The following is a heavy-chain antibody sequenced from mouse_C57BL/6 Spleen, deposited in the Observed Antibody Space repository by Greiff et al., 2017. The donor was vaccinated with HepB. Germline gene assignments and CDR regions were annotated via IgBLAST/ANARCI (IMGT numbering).Heavy chain of an antibody. D-gene: IGHD2-14*01. Sequence: EVQLQQSGAELVRPGASVKLSCTASGFNIKDDYMHWVKQRPEQGLEWIGWIDPENGDTEYASKFQGKATITADTSSNTAYLQLSSLTSEDTAVYYRTPLLEEFAYWGQGTLVTVSA. CDR3: TPLLEEFAY. CDR1: GFNIKDDY. J-gene: IGHJ3*01. CDR2: IDPENGDT. V-gene: IGHV14-4*01.